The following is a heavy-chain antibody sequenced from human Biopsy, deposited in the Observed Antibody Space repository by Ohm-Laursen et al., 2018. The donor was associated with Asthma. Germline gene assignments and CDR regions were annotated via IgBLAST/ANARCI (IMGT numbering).Heavy chain of an antibody. Sequence: SDTLSLTCTVSGVSIRSYYWTWIRQPPGKGLEWIGNIHYSGSTYSNPSLKSRVTISVDTSKKQISLRLSSVIAADTAVYYCAGFCSGGNCPGHWGQRTLVTVSS. CDR2: IHYSGST. V-gene: IGHV4-59*07. CDR3: AGFCSGGNCPGH. CDR1: GVSIRSYY. J-gene: IGHJ4*02. D-gene: IGHD2-15*01.